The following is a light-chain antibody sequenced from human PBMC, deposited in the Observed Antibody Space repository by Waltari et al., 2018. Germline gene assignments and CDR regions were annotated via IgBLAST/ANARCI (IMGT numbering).Light chain of an antibody. CDR3: QQYNTWWT. V-gene: IGKV3-15*01. J-gene: IGKJ1*01. Sequence: EIVMTQSPATLSVSPGERVTLSCRASQDISNTLAWYPQKRGQAPRLLFYQASTRATGIPARFSGSGSGTEFTLTISSLQSEDVAIYFCQQYNTWWTFGQGTRVEIK. CDR2: QAS. CDR1: QDISNT.